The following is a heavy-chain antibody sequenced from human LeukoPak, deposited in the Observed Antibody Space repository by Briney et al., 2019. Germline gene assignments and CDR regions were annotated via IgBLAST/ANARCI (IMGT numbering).Heavy chain of an antibody. D-gene: IGHD6-19*01. CDR1: GGSISNTDH. J-gene: IGHJ3*02. Sequence: SETLSLTCAVSGGSISNTDHWNWVRQPPGTGLEWIGEMYHDGYTNYNPSLKSRATMSVDKSKNHFSPKLTSVTAADTAVYYCARSRGAVAGWSFDIWGQGTVVTVSS. CDR2: MYHDGYT. CDR3: ARSRGAVAGWSFDI. V-gene: IGHV4-4*02.